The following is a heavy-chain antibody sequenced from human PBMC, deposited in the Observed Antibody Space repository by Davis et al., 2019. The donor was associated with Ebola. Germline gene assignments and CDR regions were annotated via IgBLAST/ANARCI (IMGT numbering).Heavy chain of an antibody. V-gene: IGHV3-23*01. CDR1: GFTFSSYA. J-gene: IGHJ1*01. Sequence: GESLKISCAASGFTFSSYAMSWVRQAPGKGLEWVSAISGSGGSTYYTDSVKGRFTISRDSSKNTLYLQMTSLRAEDTAVYYCAKDPYRSSTPGFFQHWGQGTLVTVSS. D-gene: IGHD6-6*01. CDR3: AKDPYRSSTPGFFQH. CDR2: ISGSGGST.